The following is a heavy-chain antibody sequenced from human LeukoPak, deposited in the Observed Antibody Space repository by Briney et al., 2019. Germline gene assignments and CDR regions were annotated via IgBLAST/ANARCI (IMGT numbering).Heavy chain of an antibody. D-gene: IGHD6-19*01. CDR1: GYSFTSYW. CDR2: IYPGDSDT. V-gene: IGHV5-51*01. J-gene: IGHJ4*02. Sequence: GESLKISCKGSGYSFTSYWIGWVRQMRGKGLEWMGIIYPGDSDTRYSPSFQGQVTISADKSISTAYLQWSSLKASDTAMYYCARLGGSAVAGTRSLDYWGQGTLVTVSS. CDR3: ARLGGSAVAGTRSLDY.